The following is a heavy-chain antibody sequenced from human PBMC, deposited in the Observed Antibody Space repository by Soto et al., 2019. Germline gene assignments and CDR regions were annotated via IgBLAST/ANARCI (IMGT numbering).Heavy chain of an antibody. Sequence: QVQLVQSGAEVKKPGASVKVSCKTSGYTFTNFGLSWVRQAPGQGLEWMGWISAYSGNTNYAHNFQGRVTMTTDTVTSTAYMELRSLRSDDTAVYYCARGGTPIDHWGQGTLLTVSS. J-gene: IGHJ4*02. CDR2: ISAYSGNT. CDR3: ARGGTPIDH. V-gene: IGHV1-18*01. CDR1: GYTFTNFG. D-gene: IGHD3-16*01.